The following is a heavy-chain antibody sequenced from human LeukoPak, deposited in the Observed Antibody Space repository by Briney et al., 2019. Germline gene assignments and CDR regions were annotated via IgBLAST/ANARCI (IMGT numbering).Heavy chain of an antibody. CDR2: IYTSGST. CDR3: ARAVVYGDYSIDY. CDR1: GGSISSGSYY. Sequence: PSETLSLTCTVSGGSISSGSYYWSWIRQPAGKGLEWIGRIYTSGSTNYNPSLKSRVTISVDKSKNQFSLKLSSVTAADTAVYYCARAVVYGDYSIDYWGQGTLVTVSS. J-gene: IGHJ4*02. V-gene: IGHV4-61*02. D-gene: IGHD4-17*01.